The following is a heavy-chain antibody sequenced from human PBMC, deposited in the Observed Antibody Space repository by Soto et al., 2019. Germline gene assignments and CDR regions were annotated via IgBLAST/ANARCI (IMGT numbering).Heavy chain of an antibody. CDR2: IIPILGIA. CDR1: GGTFSSYT. Sequence: QVQLVQSGAEVKKPGSSVKVSCKASGGTFSSYTISWVRQAPGQGLEWMGRIIPILGIANYAQKFQGRVTITADKSTSTAYMELSSLRSEDTAVYYCARVGRYGSGGSCYSYFDYWGQGTLVTVSS. V-gene: IGHV1-69*02. CDR3: ARVGRYGSGGSCYSYFDY. J-gene: IGHJ4*02. D-gene: IGHD2-15*01.